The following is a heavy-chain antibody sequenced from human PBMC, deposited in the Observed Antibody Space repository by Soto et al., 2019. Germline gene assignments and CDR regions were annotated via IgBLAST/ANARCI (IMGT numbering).Heavy chain of an antibody. CDR1: GGSFSGYY. J-gene: IGHJ4*02. V-gene: IGHV4-34*01. D-gene: IGHD3-10*02. CDR2: INHSGST. CDR3: ARGLHSVCSGSYHNLVFAF. Sequence: SETLSLTCAVYGGSFSGYYWSWIRQPPGKGLEWIGEINHSGSTNYNPSLKSRVTISVDTSKNQFSLKLSSVTAADTAVYYCARGLHSVCSGSYHNLVFAFWGQGTLVTVSS.